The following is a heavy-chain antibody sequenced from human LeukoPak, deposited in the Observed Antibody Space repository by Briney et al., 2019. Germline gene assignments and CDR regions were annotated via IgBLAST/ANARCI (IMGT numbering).Heavy chain of an antibody. CDR3: ASSPDDAFDI. CDR1: GFTFSSYA. Sequence: GGSLRLSCAASGFTFSSYAMSWVRQAPGKGLEWVANIKQDGSEKYYVDSVKGRFTISRDNAKNSLYLQMNSLRAEDTAVYYCASSPDDAFDIWGQGTMVTVSS. CDR2: IKQDGSEK. J-gene: IGHJ3*02. V-gene: IGHV3-7*01.